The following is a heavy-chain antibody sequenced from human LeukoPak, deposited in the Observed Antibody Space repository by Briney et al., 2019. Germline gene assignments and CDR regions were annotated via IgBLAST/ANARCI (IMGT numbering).Heavy chain of an antibody. D-gene: IGHD3-16*01. J-gene: IGHJ4*02. CDR2: IIPIFGIA. Sequence: SVKVSCKASGGTFSSYAISWVRQAPGQGLEWMGRIIPIFGIANYAQKFQGRVTITADKSTSTAYMELSSLRSEDTAVYYCALSLLGVYYFDYWGQGTLVTVSS. CDR3: ALSLLGVYYFDY. CDR1: GGTFSSYA. V-gene: IGHV1-69*04.